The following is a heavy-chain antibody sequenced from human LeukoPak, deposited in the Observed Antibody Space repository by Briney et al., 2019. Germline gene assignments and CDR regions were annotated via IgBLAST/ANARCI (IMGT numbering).Heavy chain of an antibody. CDR2: IYYSGST. CDR3: ARDGLWLDYVKADTLDI. CDR1: GGSISSSSYY. J-gene: IGHJ3*02. Sequence: SETLSLTCTVSGGSISSSSYYWGWIGQPPGKGLEWIGSIYYSGSTYYNPSLKSRVTISVDTSKNQFSLKLSSVTAGDTAVYYCARDGLWLDYVKADTLDIWGQGTMVTVSS. D-gene: IGHD3-16*01. V-gene: IGHV4-39*07.